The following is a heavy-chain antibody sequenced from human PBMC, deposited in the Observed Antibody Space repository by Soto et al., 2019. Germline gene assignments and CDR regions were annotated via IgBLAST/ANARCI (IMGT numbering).Heavy chain of an antibody. CDR1: GGTFSSYA. CDR3: ARVPDFDWNYGNYYYGMDV. D-gene: IGHD1-7*01. J-gene: IGHJ6*02. Sequence: QVQLVQSGAEVKKPGSSVKVSCKASGGTFSSYAISWVRQAPGQGLEWMGGIIPIFGTANYAQKFQGRVTITADESTSTAYMELSSLRSKDTAVYYCARVPDFDWNYGNYYYGMDVWGQGTTVTVSS. CDR2: IIPIFGTA. V-gene: IGHV1-69*12.